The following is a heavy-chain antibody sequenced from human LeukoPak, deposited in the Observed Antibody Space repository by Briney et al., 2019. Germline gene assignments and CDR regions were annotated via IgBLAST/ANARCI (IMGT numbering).Heavy chain of an antibody. CDR1: GFTFSIYA. D-gene: IGHD3-10*01. V-gene: IGHV3-64*01. Sequence: GGSLRLSCAASGFTFSIYAMHSVRQAPGKGLEYVSAISSNGGSTYYANSVKGRFTISRDNSKNTLYLQMGSLRAEDMGVYYCVRDLFGCFDYWGQGTLVTVSS. J-gene: IGHJ4*02. CDR3: VRDLFGCFDY. CDR2: ISSNGGST.